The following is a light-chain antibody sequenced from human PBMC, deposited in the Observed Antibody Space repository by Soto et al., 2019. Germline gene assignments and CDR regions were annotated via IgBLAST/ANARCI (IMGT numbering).Light chain of an antibody. CDR2: DVS. CDR1: SSDVGGYNY. Sequence: QSVLTQPASVSGSPGQSITISCTGTSSDVGGYNYVSWYQQHPGTAPKFMIYDVSNRPSGVSNRFSGSKSGNTASLTISGLQAEDEADYYCSSYTTSNTRQIVFGTGTKLTVL. CDR3: SSYTTSNTRQIV. J-gene: IGLJ1*01. V-gene: IGLV2-14*01.